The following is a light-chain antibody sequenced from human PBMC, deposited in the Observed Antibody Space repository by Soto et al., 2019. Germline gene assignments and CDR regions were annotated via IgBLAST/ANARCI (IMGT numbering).Light chain of an antibody. CDR1: QDVRAY. Sequence: DVQMTQSPSSLSASVVDRVTITCRASQDVRAYLNWYQQKPGKAPKLLIYEASSLQSGVPSRFSGSGSGTDFTLTISSLQSEDFASYYRQQCHSIPITFGQGTRLEIK. CDR2: EAS. J-gene: IGKJ5*01. V-gene: IGKV1-39*01. CDR3: QQCHSIPIT.